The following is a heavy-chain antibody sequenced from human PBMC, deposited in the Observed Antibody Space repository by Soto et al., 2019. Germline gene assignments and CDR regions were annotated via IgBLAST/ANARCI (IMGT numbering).Heavy chain of an antibody. D-gene: IGHD3-22*01. CDR1: GFSLSTSGVG. Sequence: QITLKESGPTLVKPTQTLTLTCTFSGFSLSTSGVGVGWIRQPPGKALEWLALIYWDDDKRYSPALKSRLTITKDTTKTQVVHTMTTMDPVDTATYYCAHRAYCYSSGYYYFDYWGQGTLVTVSS. V-gene: IGHV2-5*02. CDR2: IYWDDDK. J-gene: IGHJ4*02. CDR3: AHRAYCYSSGYYYFDY.